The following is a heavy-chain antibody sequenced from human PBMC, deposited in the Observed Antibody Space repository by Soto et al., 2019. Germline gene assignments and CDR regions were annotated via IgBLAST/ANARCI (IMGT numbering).Heavy chain of an antibody. CDR1: GGTFSDFT. V-gene: IGHV1-69*06. CDR2: IIPMIGAT. Sequence: QVQLVQSGSEVKKPGSSVKFSCKASGGTFSDFTLSWLRQAPGRGLEWMGGIIPMIGATNNAQKLKGRLTITADKSTGTVYMELNSLRSDDTAVYYCARYWSAGTLYGAFDIWGQGTEVTVSP. J-gene: IGHJ3*02. D-gene: IGHD2-15*01. CDR3: ARYWSAGTLYGAFDI.